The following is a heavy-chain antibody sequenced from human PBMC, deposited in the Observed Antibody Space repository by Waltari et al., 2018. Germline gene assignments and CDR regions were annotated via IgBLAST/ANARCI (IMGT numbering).Heavy chain of an antibody. D-gene: IGHD3-3*01. Sequence: QVQLVQSGAEVKKPGASVKVSCKASGYTFTSYAMHWVRQAPGQRLEWMGWINAGNGNTKYSQKFQGRVTMTRDTSASTAYMELSSLRSEDTAVYYCARQITIFGVVIILGYWGQGTLVTVSS. CDR2: INAGNGNT. J-gene: IGHJ4*02. V-gene: IGHV1-3*01. CDR1: GYTFTSYA. CDR3: ARQITIFGVVIILGY.